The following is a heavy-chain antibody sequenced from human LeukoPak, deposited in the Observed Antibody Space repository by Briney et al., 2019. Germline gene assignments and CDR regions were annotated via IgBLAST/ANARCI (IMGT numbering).Heavy chain of an antibody. J-gene: IGHJ3*02. CDR3: ARDEYSPPWAFDI. CDR2: IKQDGSEK. Sequence: GGSLRLSCAASGFTFTSYWMTWVRQAPGKGLEWVANIKQDGSEKYSVDSVKGRFTISRDNAKNSLYLQMNSLRAEDTAVYYCARDEYSPPWAFDIWGQGTMVTVSS. V-gene: IGHV3-7*01. CDR1: GFTFTSYW. D-gene: IGHD5-18*01.